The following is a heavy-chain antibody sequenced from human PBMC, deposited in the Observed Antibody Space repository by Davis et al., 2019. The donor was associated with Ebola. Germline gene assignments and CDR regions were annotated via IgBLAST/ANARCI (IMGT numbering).Heavy chain of an antibody. CDR3: ARDRYSPGSGYFLEQSH. V-gene: IGHV1-69*13. J-gene: IGHJ4*02. Sequence: SVTVSCKASGGTFSSYAIRWVRQAPGQGLDWMGGIIPVSGVPKYAQDFQGSVTITADESTRTAYMELSSLRSEATAMYYCARDRYSPGSGYFLEQSHWGQGTLVTVSS. CDR2: IIPVSGVP. D-gene: IGHD3-3*01. CDR1: GGTFSSYA.